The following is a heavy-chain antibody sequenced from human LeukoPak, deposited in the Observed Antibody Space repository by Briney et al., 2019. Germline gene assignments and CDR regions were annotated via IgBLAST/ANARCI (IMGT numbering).Heavy chain of an antibody. CDR1: GNTFTGYY. D-gene: IGHD3-22*01. Sequence: ASVKVSCKASGNTFTGYYMHWVRQAPGQGLEWMGWINPNSGGTNYGQKFQGRVTMTRDTSISTAYIELSRLRSDDTAVYYCAKDSFRDTSGSYYKYFQHWGQGTLVTVSS. J-gene: IGHJ1*01. CDR2: INPNSGGT. CDR3: AKDSFRDTSGSYYKYFQH. V-gene: IGHV1-2*02.